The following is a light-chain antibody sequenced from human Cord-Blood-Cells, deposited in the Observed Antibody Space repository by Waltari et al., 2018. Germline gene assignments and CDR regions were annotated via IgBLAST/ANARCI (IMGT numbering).Light chain of an antibody. V-gene: IGKV3-20*01. J-gene: IGKJ1*01. CDR1: QSVSSSY. Sequence: EIVLTQSQGTLSLSQGERATLSCRASQSVSSSYLAWYQQKPGQAPRLLIDGASSRATGIPDRFSGSGSGTDFTLTISRLEPEDFAVYYCQQYGSSQTFGQGTKVEIK. CDR3: QQYGSSQT. CDR2: GAS.